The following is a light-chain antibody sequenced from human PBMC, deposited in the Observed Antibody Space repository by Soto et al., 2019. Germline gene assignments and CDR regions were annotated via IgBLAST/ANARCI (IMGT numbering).Light chain of an antibody. CDR3: TSYTTSSTYV. CDR1: SSNVGSYKL. CDR2: EVN. V-gene: IGLV2-14*02. J-gene: IGLJ1*01. Sequence: QSALTQPASVSGSPGQSITISCTGTSSNVGSYKLVSWYQQHPGKAPKLMIFEVNKRPSGVSNRFSGSKSGNTASLTISGLQAEDEANYYCTSYTTSSTYVFGTGTKDTVL.